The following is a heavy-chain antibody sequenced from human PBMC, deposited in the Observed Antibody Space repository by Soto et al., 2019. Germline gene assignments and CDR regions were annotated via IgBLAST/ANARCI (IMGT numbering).Heavy chain of an antibody. J-gene: IGHJ4*02. Sequence: GGSLRLSCAASGFTFRDYYMDWVRQAPGKGLEWVGRIRNKANNYATEYAASVKDRFTISRDDSKNSLSLQMNSLKTEDTAVYYCARGWALGKLVPGAFDYWGQGILVTVSS. CDR3: ARGWALGKLVPGAFDY. CDR2: IRNKANNYAT. D-gene: IGHD3-16*01. V-gene: IGHV3-72*01. CDR1: GFTFRDYY.